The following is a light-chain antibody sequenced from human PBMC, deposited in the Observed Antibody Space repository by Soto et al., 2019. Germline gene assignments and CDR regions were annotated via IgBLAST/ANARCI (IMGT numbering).Light chain of an antibody. J-gene: IGKJ5*01. Sequence: DIQMTQSPSSLSASVGDRVTITCRASQSISSYLHWYQQKPGKAPKLLIYDASDLETGVPSRFSGSGSGTGFTFTISSLQPEDFATYYCQQYESLPLTFGQGTRLEIK. CDR3: QQYESLPLT. V-gene: IGKV1-33*01. CDR1: QSISSY. CDR2: DAS.